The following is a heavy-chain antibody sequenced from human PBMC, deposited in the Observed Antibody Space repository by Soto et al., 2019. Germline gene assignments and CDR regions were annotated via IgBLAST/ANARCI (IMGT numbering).Heavy chain of an antibody. J-gene: IGHJ4*02. D-gene: IGHD6-19*01. Sequence: PGGSLRLSSVGSGFSFSNYMSWVRQAPGKGLEWVSVIYSGGSTYYADSVKVRFTISRDNSKNTLYLQMNSLRAEDTAVYYWATSGYSSGWFEYYFDYWGQGTLVTVSS. V-gene: IGHV3-66*01. CDR2: IYSGGST. CDR3: ATSGYSSGWFEYYFDY. CDR1: GFSFSNY.